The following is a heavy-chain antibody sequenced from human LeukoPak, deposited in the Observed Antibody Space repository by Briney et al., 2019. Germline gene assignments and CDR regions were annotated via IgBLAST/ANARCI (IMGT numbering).Heavy chain of an antibody. CDR3: ARDERYSGYDSPKVYYYGMDV. Sequence: GGSLRLSCAASGFTFSSYSMNWVRQAPGKGLEWVSYITSSGSVMYHADSVRGRFTISRDNAKNSLYLEMNSLRDEDTAVYYCARDERYSGYDSPKVYYYGMDVWGQGTTVTVSS. CDR1: GFTFSSYS. V-gene: IGHV3-48*02. J-gene: IGHJ6*02. CDR2: ITSSGSVM. D-gene: IGHD5-12*01.